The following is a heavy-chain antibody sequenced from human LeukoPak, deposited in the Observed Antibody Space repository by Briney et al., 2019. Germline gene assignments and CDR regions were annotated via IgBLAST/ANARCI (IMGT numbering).Heavy chain of an antibody. Sequence: GGSLRLSCAASGFTFSSYSMNWVRQAPGKGLEWVSSISSSSSYIYYADSVKGRFTISRDNAKNSLYLQMNSLRAEDMAAYYCARDSSYGSNFDHFDYWGQGTLVTVSS. V-gene: IGHV3-21*01. D-gene: IGHD4/OR15-4a*01. CDR1: GFTFSSYS. J-gene: IGHJ4*02. CDR3: ARDSSYGSNFDHFDY. CDR2: ISSSSSYI.